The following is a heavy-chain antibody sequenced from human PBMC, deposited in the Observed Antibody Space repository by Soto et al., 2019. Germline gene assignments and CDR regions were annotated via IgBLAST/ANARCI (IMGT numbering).Heavy chain of an antibody. J-gene: IGHJ3*02. D-gene: IGHD4-17*01. CDR2: IDYSGRT. Sequence: QVQLQESGPGLVKPSQTLSLTCTVSGGSISSGGYYWSWIRQHPGKGLEWIGYIDYSGRTYYDPSLKGRVTRSVDTSKNQFSRKLSSVTAADTAVYYCARDTDYGDYEGAFDIWGQGTMVTVSS. CDR1: GGSISSGGYY. CDR3: ARDTDYGDYEGAFDI. V-gene: IGHV4-31*03.